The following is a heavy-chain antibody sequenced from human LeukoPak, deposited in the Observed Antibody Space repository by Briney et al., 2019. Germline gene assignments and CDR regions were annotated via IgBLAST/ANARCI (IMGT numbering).Heavy chain of an antibody. Sequence: GGSLRLSCAASGFTFNSYAMSWVRQAPGKGLEWVSTISTSGGSTYYADSVKGRFTISRDNSKNTLYLQMNSLRAEDTAVYYCAKAGRGYYSFFDYWGQGTLVTVSS. V-gene: IGHV3-23*01. D-gene: IGHD3-22*01. J-gene: IGHJ4*02. CDR2: ISTSGGST. CDR3: AKAGRGYYSFFDY. CDR1: GFTFNSYA.